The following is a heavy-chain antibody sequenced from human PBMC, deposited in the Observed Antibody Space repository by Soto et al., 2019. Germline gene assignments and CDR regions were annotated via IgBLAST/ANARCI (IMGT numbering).Heavy chain of an antibody. CDR1: GFTFNNYG. J-gene: IGHJ3*01. CDR2: ISNDGSDK. CDR3: AKSQSIAASHGID. V-gene: IGHV3-30*18. D-gene: IGHD6-6*01. Sequence: QVQLVASGGGVVQPGRSLRLSCAASGFTFNNYGMHWVRQAPGKGLEWVAVISNDGSDKYYADSVKGRLTISRDNSKNTVYLQMNSMRAEETAVYYCAKSQSIAASHGIDWGQGAMGTVSS.